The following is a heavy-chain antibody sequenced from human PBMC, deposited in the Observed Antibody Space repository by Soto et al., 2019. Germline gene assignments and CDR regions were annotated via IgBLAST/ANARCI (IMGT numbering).Heavy chain of an antibody. D-gene: IGHD6-19*01. V-gene: IGHV2-5*02. J-gene: IGHJ4*02. CDR1: GFSLTTAAVR. CDR3: AHGSGWLFDF. CDR2: IYWDDDN. Sequence: QITLMESGPTLVTPTQTLTLSCTFCGFSLTTAAVRVGWFRQPPGKALEWLTLIYWDDDNHYSPSLQSRLSITKDTSKNQVVLTMTHMEPVDTATYYCAHGSGWLFDFWGPGALVTVSS.